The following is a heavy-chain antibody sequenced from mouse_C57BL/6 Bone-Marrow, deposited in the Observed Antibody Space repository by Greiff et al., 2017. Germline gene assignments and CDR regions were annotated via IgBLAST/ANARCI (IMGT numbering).Heavy chain of an antibody. CDR2: ILPGSGST. CDR3: ARESNLIYWYFDV. D-gene: IGHD2-5*01. V-gene: IGHV1-9*01. CDR1: GYTFTGYW. J-gene: IGHJ1*03. Sequence: QVQLQQSGAELMKPGASVKLSCKATGYTFTGYWIEWVKQRPGHGLEWIGEILPGSGSTNYNEKFKGKATFTADKSSNTAYMQLCSLTTEDSAIYYCARESNLIYWYFDVWGTGTTVTVSS.